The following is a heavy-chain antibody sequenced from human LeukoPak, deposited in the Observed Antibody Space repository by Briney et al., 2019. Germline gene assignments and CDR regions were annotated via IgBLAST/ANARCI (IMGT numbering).Heavy chain of an antibody. D-gene: IGHD2-15*01. Sequence: PSETLPLTCTVSGYSISSGYYWGWIRQPPGKGLEWIGSIYHSGSTYYNPSLKSRVTISVDTSKNQFSLKLSSVTAADTAVYYCARGLYCSGGSCYRNFDYWGQGTLVTVSS. CDR2: IYHSGST. V-gene: IGHV4-38-2*02. CDR1: GYSISSGYY. J-gene: IGHJ4*02. CDR3: ARGLYCSGGSCYRNFDY.